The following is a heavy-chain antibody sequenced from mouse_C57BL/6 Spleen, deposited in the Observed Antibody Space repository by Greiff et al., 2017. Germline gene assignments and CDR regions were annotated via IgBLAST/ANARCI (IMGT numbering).Heavy chain of an antibody. Sequence: QVQLQQPGTELVKPGASVKLSCKASGYTFTSYWMHWVKQRPGQGLEWIGNINPSNGGTNYNEKFKSKATLTVDKSSSTAYMQLSSLTSEDSAVYYCAREGSYYYGSSLYYYAMDYWGQGTSVTVSS. CDR2: INPSNGGT. CDR3: AREGSYYYGSSLYYYAMDY. V-gene: IGHV1-53*01. CDR1: GYTFTSYW. D-gene: IGHD1-1*01. J-gene: IGHJ4*01.